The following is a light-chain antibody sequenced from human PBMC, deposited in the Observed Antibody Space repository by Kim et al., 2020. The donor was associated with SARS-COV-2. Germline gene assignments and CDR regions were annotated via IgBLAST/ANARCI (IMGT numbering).Light chain of an antibody. J-gene: IGLJ2*01. CDR3: NSRDNSGNHLTV. CDR2: GKD. Sequence: LGQTVRITCQGDSLRSFYASWYQQKPGQAPVLVIYGKDNRPSGIPDRFSGSSSGNTASLTITGAQAEVEADYYCNSRDNSGNHLTVFGGGTQLTVL. V-gene: IGLV3-19*01. CDR1: SLRSFY.